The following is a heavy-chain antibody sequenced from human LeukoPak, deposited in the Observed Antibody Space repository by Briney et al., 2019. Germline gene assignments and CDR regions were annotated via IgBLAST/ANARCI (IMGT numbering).Heavy chain of an antibody. CDR2: ISSDGSNK. CDR3: AKKGYSSGKTDAFDI. V-gene: IGHV3-30-3*02. CDR1: GFTFTSYA. J-gene: IGHJ3*02. D-gene: IGHD6-19*01. Sequence: GRSLRLSCGASGFTFTSYAIHWVRQAPGKGLEWVAVISSDGSNKYYADSVKGRFTISRDNSKNTLYLQMSSLRAEDTAIYYCAKKGYSSGKTDAFDIWGQGTMVTVSS.